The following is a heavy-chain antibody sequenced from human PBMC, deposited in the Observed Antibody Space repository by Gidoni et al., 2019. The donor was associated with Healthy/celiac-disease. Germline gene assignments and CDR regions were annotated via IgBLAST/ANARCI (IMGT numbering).Heavy chain of an antibody. V-gene: IGHV4-39*01. J-gene: IGHJ4*02. CDR3: ARRSSGWYGGYY. CDR2: IYYSGST. Sequence: QLQLQESGPGLVKPSETLSLTCTVSGGSISSSSYYWGWIRQPPGKGLEWIGSIYYSGSTYYNPSLTSRVTISVDTSKNQFSLKLSSVTAADTAVYYCARRSSGWYGGYYWGQGTLVTVSS. D-gene: IGHD6-19*01. CDR1: GGSISSSSYY.